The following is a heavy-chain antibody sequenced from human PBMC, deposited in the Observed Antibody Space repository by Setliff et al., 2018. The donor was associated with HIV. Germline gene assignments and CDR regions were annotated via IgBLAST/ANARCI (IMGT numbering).Heavy chain of an antibody. CDR1: GYSFSNYW. CDR2: IYPSDSDT. Sequence: GESLKISCQGSGYSFSNYWIGWVRHMPGKGLEWMAIIYPSDSDTRYSPSFQGQVTISADKSISTAYLQWSSLKASDTAMYYCARHVTAMLPADYWGQGTLVTVSS. CDR3: ARHVTAMLPADY. D-gene: IGHD5-18*01. J-gene: IGHJ4*02. V-gene: IGHV5-51*01.